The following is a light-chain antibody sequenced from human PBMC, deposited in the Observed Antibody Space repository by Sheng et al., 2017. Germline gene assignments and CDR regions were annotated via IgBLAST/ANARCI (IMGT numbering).Light chain of an antibody. V-gene: IGKV3-20*01. Sequence: EIVLTQSPATLSVSPGERASLSCRASQSVSSSYLAWYQQKPGQSPRLLIYGASSRATGIPHRFSGSGSGTDFTLTVSRLEPEDFAVYFCQHYVNSRWTFGQGTKVEIK. J-gene: IGKJ1*01. CDR2: GAS. CDR3: QHYVNSRWT. CDR1: QSVSSSY.